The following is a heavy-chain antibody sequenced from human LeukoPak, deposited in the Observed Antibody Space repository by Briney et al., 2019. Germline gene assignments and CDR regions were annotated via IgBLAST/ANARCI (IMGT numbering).Heavy chain of an antibody. CDR3: AGGFDSSKMGY. V-gene: IGHV4-30-2*01. D-gene: IGHD3-22*01. Sequence: SQTLSLTCAVSAGSMSSGGYSWRWIRQPPGKGLEWLGCIYHSGSTKYNPSLKSRVTISVDRPKDQLSLKLSSVTAADTAVYYCAGGFDSSKMGYWGQGTLVTVSS. J-gene: IGHJ4*02. CDR1: AGSMSSGGYS. CDR2: IYHSGST.